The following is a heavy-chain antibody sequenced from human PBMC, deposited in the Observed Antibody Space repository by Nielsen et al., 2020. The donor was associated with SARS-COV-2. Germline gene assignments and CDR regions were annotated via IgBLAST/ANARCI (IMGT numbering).Heavy chain of an antibody. D-gene: IGHD6-13*01. V-gene: IGHV1-3*01. Sequence: FQGRVTITRDTSASTAYMELSSLRSEDTAVYYCARLYSSSYGMDVWGQGTTVTVSS. CDR3: ARLYSSSYGMDV. J-gene: IGHJ6*02.